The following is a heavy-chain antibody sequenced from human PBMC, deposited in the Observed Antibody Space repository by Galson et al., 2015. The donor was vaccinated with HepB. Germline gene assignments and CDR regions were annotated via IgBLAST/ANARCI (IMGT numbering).Heavy chain of an antibody. V-gene: IGHV3-30-3*01. CDR1: GFTFSSYA. CDR3: ARESGVVGITMIPEAFDI. Sequence: PLRLSCAASGFTFSSYAMHWVRQAPGKGLEWVAVISYDGSNKYYADSVKGRFTISRDNSKNTLYLQMNSLRAEDTAVYYCARESGVVGITMIPEAFDIWGQGTMVTVSS. D-gene: IGHD3-22*01. J-gene: IGHJ3*02. CDR2: ISYDGSNK.